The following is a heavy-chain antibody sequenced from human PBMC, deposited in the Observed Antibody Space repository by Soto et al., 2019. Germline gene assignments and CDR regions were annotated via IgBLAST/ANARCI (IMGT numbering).Heavy chain of an antibody. Sequence: GESLKISCKGSGYSFTSYWISWVRQMPGKGLEWMGRIDPSDSYTNYSPSFQGLVTISADKSISTAYLQWSSLKASDTAMYYCGRHFVVVPAVFYYGMDFWGQGSMVTLSS. CDR1: GYSFTSYW. V-gene: IGHV5-10-1*01. CDR2: IDPSDSYT. J-gene: IGHJ6*02. CDR3: GRHFVVVPAVFYYGMDF. D-gene: IGHD2-2*01.